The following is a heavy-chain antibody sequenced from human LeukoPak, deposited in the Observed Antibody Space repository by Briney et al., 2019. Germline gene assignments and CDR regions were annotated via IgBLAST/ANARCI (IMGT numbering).Heavy chain of an antibody. J-gene: IGHJ4*02. CDR2: IRSSGSDT. Sequence: PGGSLRLSCAASGFTSSDYQMSWIRQAPGKGLEWVSYIRSSGSDTYYADSVKGRFTISRDNTKNALYLQMNSLRADDTAVYYCARRGANSGHTFDYWGQGTLVSVSS. CDR1: GFTSSDYQ. V-gene: IGHV3-11*01. CDR3: ARRGANSGHTFDY. D-gene: IGHD5-12*01.